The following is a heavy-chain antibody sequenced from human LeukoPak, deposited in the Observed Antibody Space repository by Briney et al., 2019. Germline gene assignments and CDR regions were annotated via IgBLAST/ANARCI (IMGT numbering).Heavy chain of an antibody. CDR1: GGSISSSSYY. CDR3: ARKKRGSYWGGGYYFDY. CDR2: IYYSGST. Sequence: SETLSLTCTVSGGSISSSSYYWGWIRQPPGKGLEWIGSIYYSGSTYYNPSLKSRVTISVDTSKNQFSLKLSSVTAADTAVYYWARKKRGSYWGGGYYFDYWGQGTLVTVSS. D-gene: IGHD1-26*01. V-gene: IGHV4-39*01. J-gene: IGHJ4*02.